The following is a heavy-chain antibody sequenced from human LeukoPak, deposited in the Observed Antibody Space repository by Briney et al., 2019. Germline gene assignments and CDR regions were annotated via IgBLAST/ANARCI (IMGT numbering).Heavy chain of an antibody. CDR3: SRLTLTGVGGRGWFDS. J-gene: IGHJ5*01. D-gene: IGHD3-3*01. V-gene: IGHV4-39*02. CDR1: GDSITHSGWS. Sequence: SETLTLTCFVSGDSITHSGWSWGWVRQPPGKGLEWFRTMPYDENVSDRGMPSYNPSLKSRVTISADTSKNHLSLKVNSVTAADTAAYYCSRLTLTGVGGRGWFDSWGQGALVIVSS. CDR2: VSDRGMP.